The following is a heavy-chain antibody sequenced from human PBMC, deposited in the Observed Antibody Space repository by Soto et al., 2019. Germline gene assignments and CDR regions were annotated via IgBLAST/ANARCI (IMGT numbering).Heavy chain of an antibody. D-gene: IGHD6-13*01. CDR1: GYSFTSYW. V-gene: IGHV5-51*01. Sequence: GESLKISCKGSGYSFTSYWIGWVRQMPGKGLELMGIIYPGDSDTRYSPSFQGQVTISADKSISTAYLQWSSLKASDTAMYYCPRTAAAGKYYYGMDVWGQGTTVTVSS. CDR2: IYPGDSDT. J-gene: IGHJ6*02. CDR3: PRTAAAGKYYYGMDV.